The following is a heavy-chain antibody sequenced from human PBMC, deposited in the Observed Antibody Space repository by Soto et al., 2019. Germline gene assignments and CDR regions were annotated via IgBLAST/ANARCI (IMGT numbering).Heavy chain of an antibody. J-gene: IGHJ5*02. CDR1: GFTFSSYS. V-gene: IGHV3-48*01. CDR3: ARTYSSGWPWFDP. Sequence: GGSLRLSCAASGFTFSSYSMNWVRQAPGKGLEWVSYISSSSSTIYYADSVKGRFTISRDNAKNSLYLQMNSLRAEDTAVYYCARTYSSGWPWFDPWGQGTLVTVSS. D-gene: IGHD6-19*01. CDR2: ISSSSSTI.